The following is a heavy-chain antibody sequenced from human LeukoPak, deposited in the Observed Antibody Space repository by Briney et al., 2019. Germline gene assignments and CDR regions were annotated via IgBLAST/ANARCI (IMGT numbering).Heavy chain of an antibody. Sequence: GASVKVSCKASGYTFSDYDINWVRQAAGQGLEWMGWMNPITGSTGYIQKFRGRIIMTRDTSITTAFMELTSLTSDDTAIYHCARVKRFPTVWFDPWGQGTLVSVSS. CDR2: MNPITGST. D-gene: IGHD3-10*01. CDR3: ARVKRFPTVWFDP. CDR1: GYTFSDYD. V-gene: IGHV1-8*01. J-gene: IGHJ5*02.